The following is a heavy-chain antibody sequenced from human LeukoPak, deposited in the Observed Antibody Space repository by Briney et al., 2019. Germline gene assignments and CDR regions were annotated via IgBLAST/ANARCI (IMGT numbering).Heavy chain of an antibody. CDR1: GGSISSGDYY. V-gene: IGHV4-30-4*08. J-gene: IGHJ5*02. D-gene: IGHD2-15*01. CDR3: AKDIGGLFTS. CDR2: IYYSGST. Sequence: KPSETLSLTCTVSGGSISSGDYYWSWIRQPPGKGLEWIGYIYYSGSTYYNPSLKSRVTISVDTSKNQFSLKLSSVTAADTAVYFGAKDIGGLFTSWGRGTLVTVSS.